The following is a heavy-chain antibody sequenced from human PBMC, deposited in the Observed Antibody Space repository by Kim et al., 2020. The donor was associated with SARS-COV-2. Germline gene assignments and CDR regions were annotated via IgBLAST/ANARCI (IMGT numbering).Heavy chain of an antibody. V-gene: IGHV3-33*01. Sequence: GGSLRLSCAASGFTFSSYGMHWVRQAPGKGLEWVSVIWYDGSNKYYADSVKGRFTISRDDSKNTLYLEMDILRAEDTAVYYCARDYDHWRGAYYYVMDVWGPGTTVTVSS. J-gene: IGHJ6*01. CDR3: ARDYDHWRGAYYYVMDV. D-gene: IGHD3-3*01. CDR1: GFTFSSYG. CDR2: IWYDGSNK.